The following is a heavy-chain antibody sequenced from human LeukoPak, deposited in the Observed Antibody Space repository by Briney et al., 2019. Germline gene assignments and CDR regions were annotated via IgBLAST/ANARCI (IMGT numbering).Heavy chain of an antibody. CDR3: AIDPNWGTHS. CDR2: IGNNGGGI. D-gene: IGHD7-27*01. CDR1: GFTFSSYS. Sequence: SGGSLRLSCAASGFTFSSYSMNWVRHPPGKRLEWVSIIGNNGGGIHYADSVKGRFTISRDNFKNALYLQMNSLRVEDTAVYYCAIDPNWGTHSWGQGVLVTVSS. J-gene: IGHJ4*02. V-gene: IGHV3-23*01.